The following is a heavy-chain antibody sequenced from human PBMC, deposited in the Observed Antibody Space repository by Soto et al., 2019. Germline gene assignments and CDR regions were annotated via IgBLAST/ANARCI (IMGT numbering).Heavy chain of an antibody. J-gene: IGHJ4*02. D-gene: IGHD2-21*02. CDR1: GCTFSSYA. CDR3: ARSIVVVTALDY. V-gene: IGHV1-69*13. Sequence: GASVKVSCKASGCTFSSYAISWVRQAPGQGLEWMGGIIPIFGTANYAQKFQGRVTITADESTSTAYMELSSLRSEDTAVYYCARSIVVVTALDYWGQGTLVTVSS. CDR2: IIPIFGTA.